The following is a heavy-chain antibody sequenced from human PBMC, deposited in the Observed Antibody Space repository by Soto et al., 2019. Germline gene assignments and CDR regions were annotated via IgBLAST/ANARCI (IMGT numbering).Heavy chain of an antibody. J-gene: IGHJ5*02. CDR1: GASVSGYY. Sequence: SETLSLTCTVSGASVSGYYWSWIRKSAGKGLEWIGRIYATGTTDYNPSLKSRVMMSVDTSKKQFSLKLRSVTAADTAVYYCVRDGTKTLRDWFDPWGQGISVTVSS. CDR2: IYATGTT. D-gene: IGHD1-1*01. CDR3: VRDGTKTLRDWFDP. V-gene: IGHV4-4*07.